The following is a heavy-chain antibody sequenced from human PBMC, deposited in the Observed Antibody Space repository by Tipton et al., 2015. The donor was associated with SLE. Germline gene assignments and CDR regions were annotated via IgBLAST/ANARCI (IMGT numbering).Heavy chain of an antibody. J-gene: IGHJ3*01. D-gene: IGHD3-10*01. CDR3: ANRGDGVDDDSESYKSAFDL. Sequence: QSGAEVKKPGESLKISCKGSGYSFISYWIGWVRQVPGQGLEWMGIIYPGDSDTRYSPSFQGQVTISADKSISTGFLQWTSLKASDTGIYYYANRGDGVDDDSESYKSAFDLWGQATAVIVSS. CDR2: IYPGDSDT. V-gene: IGHV5-51*03. CDR1: GYSFISYW.